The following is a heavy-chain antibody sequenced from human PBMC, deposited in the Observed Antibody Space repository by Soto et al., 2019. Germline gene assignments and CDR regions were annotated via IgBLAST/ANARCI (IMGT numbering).Heavy chain of an antibody. CDR3: ARDGDTSSLGYYYYMDV. CDR1: GFTFSTYN. CDR2: ISSGGSTI. D-gene: IGHD6-6*01. Sequence: EVQLVESGGGLVQPGGSLRLSCAASGFTFSTYNLNWVRQAPGKGLEWLSFISSGGSTIYNADSVKGRFTISRDNARNSLYLQMNSLRADDTAVYFCARDGDTSSLGYYYYMDVWGKGTTVTVSS. J-gene: IGHJ6*03. V-gene: IGHV3-48*01.